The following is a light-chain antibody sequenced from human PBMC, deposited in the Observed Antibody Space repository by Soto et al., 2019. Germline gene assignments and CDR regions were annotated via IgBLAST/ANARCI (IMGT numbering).Light chain of an antibody. CDR2: DVS. V-gene: IGLV2-14*01. CDR1: SSDVGGYNY. Sequence: QSALTQPASVSGSPGQSITISCTGTSSDVGGYNYVSWYQQHPGKAPELMIYDVSNRPSGVSNRFSGSKSGNTASLTISGLQAEDEADYYCSSYTSSSTPFLFGTGTKLTVL. CDR3: SSYTSSSTPFL. J-gene: IGLJ1*01.